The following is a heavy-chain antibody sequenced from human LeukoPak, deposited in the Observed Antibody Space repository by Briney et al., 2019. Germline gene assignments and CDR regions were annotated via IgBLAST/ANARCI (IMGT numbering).Heavy chain of an antibody. D-gene: IGHD6-19*01. CDR2: INPSGGST. V-gene: IGHV1-46*01. CDR1: GYTFTYYY. CDR3: ARDPGGTSIAVAAGELDI. J-gene: IGHJ3*02. Sequence: ASVNVSCKASGYTFTYYYIYWVRQAPGQGLEWMGLINPSGGSTRYAQNFQGRVTMTRDTSTSTAYMELSRLRSDDTAVYYCARDPGGTSIAVAAGELDIWGQGTMVTVSS.